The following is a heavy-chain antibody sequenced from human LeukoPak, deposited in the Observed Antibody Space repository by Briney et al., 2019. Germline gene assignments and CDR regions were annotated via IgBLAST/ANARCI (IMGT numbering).Heavy chain of an antibody. J-gene: IGHJ4*02. D-gene: IGHD4-23*01. CDR2: FDPEDGET. V-gene: IGHV1-24*01. CDR3: ATGTYGGNVLTRDY. CDR1: GYTLTELS. Sequence: ASVKVSCKVSGYTLTELSMHWVRQAPGKGLEWMGGFDPEDGETIYAQKFQGRVTMTEDTYTDTAYMELNSLRYEDTAVYYCATGTYGGNVLTRDYWGQGTLVTVSS.